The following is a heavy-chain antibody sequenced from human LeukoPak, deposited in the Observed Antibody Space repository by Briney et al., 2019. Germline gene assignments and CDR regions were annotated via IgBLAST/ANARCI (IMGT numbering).Heavy chain of an antibody. V-gene: IGHV4-59*01. Sequence: PSETLSLTCTVSGGSISSYYWSWIRQPPGKGLEWIGYIYYSGSTNYNPSLKSRVTISVDTSKNQFSLKLSSVTAADTAVYYCARDVGAVADGGNDAFDIWGQGTMVTVSS. J-gene: IGHJ3*02. CDR1: GGSISSYY. D-gene: IGHD6-19*01. CDR2: IYYSGST. CDR3: ARDVGAVADGGNDAFDI.